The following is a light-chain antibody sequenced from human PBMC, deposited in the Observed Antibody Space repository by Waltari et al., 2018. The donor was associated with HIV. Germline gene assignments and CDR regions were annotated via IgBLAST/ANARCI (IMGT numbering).Light chain of an antibody. CDR3: CSYASSTAFEV. CDR2: EDT. V-gene: IGLV2-23*02. J-gene: IGLJ1*01. CDR1: SSDIGTYNV. Sequence: QSALTQPASVSGSPGQSITISCTGTSSDIGTYNVVSWFQHHPGKAPKLMIYEDTKRPPGVSNCFSGSKSGNTASLTSSGVQGEDKAVYYCCSYASSTAFEVFGTGTKVTVL.